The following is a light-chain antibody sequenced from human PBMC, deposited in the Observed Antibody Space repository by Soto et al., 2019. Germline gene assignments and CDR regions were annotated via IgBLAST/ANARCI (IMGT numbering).Light chain of an antibody. CDR1: QSVLYSSNNKNY. J-gene: IGKJ4*01. CDR3: QQYYSTPLT. CDR2: WAS. Sequence: DIVMTQSPDSLAVSLGETATINCKSSQSVLYSSNNKNYLAWYQQKPGQPPKLLIYWASTREFGVPDRFSGSGSGTDFTLTISSLQAEDVAVYYCQQYYSTPLTFGGGTKVEIK. V-gene: IGKV4-1*01.